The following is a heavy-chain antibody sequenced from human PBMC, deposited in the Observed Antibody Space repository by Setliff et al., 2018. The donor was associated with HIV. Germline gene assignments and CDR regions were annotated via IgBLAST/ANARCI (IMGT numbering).Heavy chain of an antibody. CDR1: GFTFSIYS. CDR3: ARDEPPREDSSSPVLFYSGMDV. D-gene: IGHD6-6*01. J-gene: IGHJ6*02. CDR2: ISSSGKYI. V-gene: IGHV3-21*01. Sequence: GGSLRLSCTASGFTFSIYSMNWVRQAPGKGLEWVSSISSSGKYIYYADSVKGRFTISRGNAKNSLYLQMNSLRAEDTAVYYCARDEPPREDSSSPVLFYSGMDVWGQGTPVT.